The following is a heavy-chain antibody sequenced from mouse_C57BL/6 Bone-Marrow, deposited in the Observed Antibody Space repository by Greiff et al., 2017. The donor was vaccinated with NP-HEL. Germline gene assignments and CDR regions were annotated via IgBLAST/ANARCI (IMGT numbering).Heavy chain of an antibody. CDR3: ARDAGWPFDY. CDR2: SRNKANDYTT. Sequence: EVKLMESGGGLVQSGRSLRLSCATSGFTFSDFYMEWVRQAPGKGLEWIAASRNKANDYTTEYSASVKGRFIVSRDTSQSILYLQMNALRADDTAIYYCARDAGWPFDYWGQGTTLTVSS. V-gene: IGHV7-1*01. CDR1: GFTFSDFY. J-gene: IGHJ2*01. D-gene: IGHD2-3*01.